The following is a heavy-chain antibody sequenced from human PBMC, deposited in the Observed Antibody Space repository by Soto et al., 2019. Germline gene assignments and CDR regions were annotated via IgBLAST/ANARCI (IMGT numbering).Heavy chain of an antibody. CDR3: ARDIVVVPGEGMDV. D-gene: IGHD2-2*01. J-gene: IGHJ6*02. CDR1: GFTFSSYG. V-gene: IGHV3-33*01. Sequence: GGSLRLSCAASGFTFSSYGMHWVRQAPGKGLEWVAVIWYDGSNKYYADSVKGRFTISRDNSKNTLYLQMNSLRAEDTAVYYCARDIVVVPGEGMDVWGQGTTVTVSS. CDR2: IWYDGSNK.